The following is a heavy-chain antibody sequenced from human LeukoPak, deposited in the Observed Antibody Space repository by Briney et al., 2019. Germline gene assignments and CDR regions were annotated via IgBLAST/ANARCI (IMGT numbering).Heavy chain of an antibody. CDR2: ITSGSSTI. CDR3: ASTGPATYHSSGYYNY. J-gene: IGHJ4*02. V-gene: IGHV3-48*02. CDR1: GFTFSTYS. D-gene: IGHD3-22*01. Sequence: PGGSLRLSCAASGFTFSTYSMNWVRQAPGKGLEWVSYITSGSSTIYYAGSVKGRFTISRDNAKNSLYLQMNSLRDEDTAMYYCASTGPATYHSSGYYNYWGQGTLVTVSS.